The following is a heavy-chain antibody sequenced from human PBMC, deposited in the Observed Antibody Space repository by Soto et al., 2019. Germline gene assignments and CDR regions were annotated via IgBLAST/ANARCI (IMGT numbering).Heavy chain of an antibody. CDR2: IYWDDDK. Sequence: QITLKESGPTLVKPTQTLTLTCTFSGFSLSTSGVGVGWIRQPPGKALEWLALIYWDDDKRYSPSLKSRLTITKXXSXNXXVLTMTNMDPVDTATYYCAHYWGDGNPVAGTLFQHWGQGTLVTVSS. V-gene: IGHV2-5*02. J-gene: IGHJ1*01. CDR1: GFSLSTSGVG. CDR3: AHYWGDGNPVAGTLFQH. D-gene: IGHD6-19*01.